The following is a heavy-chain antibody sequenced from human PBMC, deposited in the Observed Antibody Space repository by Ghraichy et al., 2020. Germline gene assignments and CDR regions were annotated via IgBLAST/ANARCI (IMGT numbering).Heavy chain of an antibody. D-gene: IGHD2-2*01. J-gene: IGHJ6*02. CDR3: AKDFLRVSVPAANPYCIYYGMDV. CDR1: GFTFSSYG. CDR2: ISCDGSNK. Sequence: GGSLRLSCAASGFTFSSYGMHWVRQAPGKGLEWVAVISCDGSNKYYADSVKGRFTISRDNSKNTLYLQMNSLRAEDTAVYYCAKDFLRVSVPAANPYCIYYGMDVWGQGTTVTVSS. V-gene: IGHV3-30*18.